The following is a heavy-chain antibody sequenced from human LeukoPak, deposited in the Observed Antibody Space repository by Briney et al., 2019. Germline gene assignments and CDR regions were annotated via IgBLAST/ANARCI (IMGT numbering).Heavy chain of an antibody. V-gene: IGHV4-4*07. Sequence: SETLSLTCTVSGGSISNYYWSWIRQPAGKGLEGIGQIHTSGSTNYNPPLKSRVTMSVDTPENQLSLTIRSVTAADTAVYYCARRDSRSGWSFDSWGQGTLVTVSS. CDR3: ARRDSRSGWSFDS. J-gene: IGHJ4*02. D-gene: IGHD6-19*01. CDR2: IHTSGST. CDR1: GGSISNYY.